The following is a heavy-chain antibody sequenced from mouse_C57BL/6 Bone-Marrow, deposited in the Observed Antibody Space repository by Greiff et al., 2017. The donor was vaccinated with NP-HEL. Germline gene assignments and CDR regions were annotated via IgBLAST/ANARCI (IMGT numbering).Heavy chain of an antibody. CDR3: ARVTTVVGAMDY. CDR2: ISYDGSN. V-gene: IGHV3-6*01. J-gene: IGHJ4*01. Sequence: ESGPGLVKPSQSLSLTCSVTGYSITSGYYWNWIRQFPGNKLEWMGYISYDGSNNYNPSLKNRISITRDTSKNQFFLKLNSVTTEDTATYYCARVTTVVGAMDYWGQGTSVTASS. CDR1: GYSITSGYY. D-gene: IGHD1-1*01.